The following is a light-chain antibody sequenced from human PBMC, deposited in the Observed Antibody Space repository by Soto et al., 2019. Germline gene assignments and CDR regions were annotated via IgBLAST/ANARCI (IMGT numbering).Light chain of an antibody. CDR2: DVS. CDR1: SSDVGGYNY. V-gene: IGLV2-14*01. J-gene: IGLJ1*01. CDR3: SSYTSSSTLL. Sequence: QSVLTQPASVSGSPGQSITISCTGTSSDVGGYNYVSWYQQHPGKALKLMIYDVSNRPSGVSNRFSGSKSGNTASLTISGLQAEDEADYYCSSYTSSSTLLFGTGTKLTVL.